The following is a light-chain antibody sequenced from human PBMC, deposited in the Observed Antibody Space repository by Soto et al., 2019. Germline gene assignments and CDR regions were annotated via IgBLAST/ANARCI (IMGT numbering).Light chain of an antibody. CDR1: SSDVGSYNL. J-gene: IGLJ1*01. CDR3: CSYVRSSTYYV. Sequence: QSALTQPASVSGSPGQSITISCTGTSSDVGSYNLVSWYQQHPGKAPKLMIYEGSKRPSGVSNRCSGSKSGNTASLTISGLQAEDEADYYCCSYVRSSTYYVFGSATKLTVL. CDR2: EGS. V-gene: IGLV2-23*01.